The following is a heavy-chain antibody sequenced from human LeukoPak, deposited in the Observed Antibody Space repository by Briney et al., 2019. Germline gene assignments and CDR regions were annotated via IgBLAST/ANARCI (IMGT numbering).Heavy chain of an antibody. CDR3: ARDRFTMVRGVIPGY. Sequence: ASVKVSCKASGYIFTNYYMHWVRQAPGQGLEWMGIINPSGGSTSSAQKFQGRVTMTRDTSTSTVYMELSSLRSEDTAVYYCARDRFTMVRGVIPGYWGQGTLVTVSS. CDR1: GYIFTNYY. D-gene: IGHD3-10*01. V-gene: IGHV1-46*01. CDR2: INPSGGST. J-gene: IGHJ4*02.